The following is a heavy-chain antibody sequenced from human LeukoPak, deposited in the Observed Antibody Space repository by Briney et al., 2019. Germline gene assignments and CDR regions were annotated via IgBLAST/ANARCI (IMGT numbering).Heavy chain of an antibody. D-gene: IGHD2-2*01. J-gene: IGHJ4*02. CDR2: ITSSSSGGIT. CDR3: AKGGWGVPTARGLDY. V-gene: IGHV3-23*01. Sequence: PGGSLRLPCAASGFTFSSYAMSWVRQTPGKGLEWVSAITSSSSGGITYYADSVKGRFTISRDNSKNTLYLQMDSLRAEDSAVFYCAKGGWGVPTARGLDYWGQGTLVTVS. CDR1: GFTFSSYA.